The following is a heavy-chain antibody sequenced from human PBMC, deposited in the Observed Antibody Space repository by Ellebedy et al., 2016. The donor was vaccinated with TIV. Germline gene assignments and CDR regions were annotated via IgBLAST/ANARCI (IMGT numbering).Heavy chain of an antibody. V-gene: IGHV3-23*01. D-gene: IGHD6-19*01. CDR3: VGFRGEAVAGNWFDP. J-gene: IGHJ5*02. CDR2: ISGSGVKT. CDR1: GFTFSSYA. Sequence: GESLKISCAASGFTFSSYAMNWVRQAPGKGLEWVSHISGSGVKTYYADPVRGRFSISRDNSKNTLYLQMNSLRADDTAVYYCVGFRGEAVAGNWFDPWGQGTLVTVSS.